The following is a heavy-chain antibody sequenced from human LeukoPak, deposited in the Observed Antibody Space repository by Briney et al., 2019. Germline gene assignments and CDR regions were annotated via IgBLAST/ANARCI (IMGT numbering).Heavy chain of an antibody. Sequence: GGSLRLSCTASGFSVGSYWMHWVRQAPGKGLVWVSRINGDGSSTSYADSEKGRFTISRHNAKNTLYLQMNTLRAEDTAVYYCARAIGSGSYSRFDYWGQGTLVTVSS. J-gene: IGHJ4*02. CDR2: INGDGSST. CDR3: ARAIGSGSYSRFDY. CDR1: GFSVGSYW. D-gene: IGHD1-26*01. V-gene: IGHV3-74*01.